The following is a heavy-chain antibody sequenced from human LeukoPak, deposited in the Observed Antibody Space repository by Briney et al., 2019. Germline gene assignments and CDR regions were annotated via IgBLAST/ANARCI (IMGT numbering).Heavy chain of an antibody. V-gene: IGHV1-69*05. CDR3: ASHTLPTTSGIIDY. D-gene: IGHD3-10*01. CDR1: GGTFSSYA. J-gene: IGHJ4*02. CDR2: IIPIFGTA. Sequence: ASVKVSCKASGGTFSSYAISWVRQAPGQGLEWMGGIIPIFGTANYAQKFQGRVTITTDESTSTAYMELSSLRSEDTAVYYCASHTLPTTSGIIDYWGQGTLVTVSS.